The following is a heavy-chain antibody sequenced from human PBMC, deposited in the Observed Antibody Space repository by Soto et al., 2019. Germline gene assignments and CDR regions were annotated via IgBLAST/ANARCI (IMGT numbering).Heavy chain of an antibody. V-gene: IGHV1-69*06. CDR3: ARAISSPTTNYYGMDV. CDR1: GGTFSSYA. J-gene: IGHJ6*02. CDR2: IIPIFGTA. Sequence: QVQLVQSGAEVKKPGSSVKVSCKASGGTFSSYAISWVRQAPGQGLEWMGGIIPIFGTANYAQKFQGRVTITADKSTSTAYMGLSSLRSEDTAVYYCARAISSPTTNYYGMDVWGQGTTVTVSS.